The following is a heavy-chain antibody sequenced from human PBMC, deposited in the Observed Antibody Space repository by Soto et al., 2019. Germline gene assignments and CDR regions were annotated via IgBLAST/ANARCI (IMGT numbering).Heavy chain of an antibody. V-gene: IGHV1-69*12. D-gene: IGHD3-22*01. J-gene: IGHJ3*02. CDR3: ARQRGIVVVITTSDDAFDI. CDR1: GGTFSSYA. Sequence: QVQLVQSGAEVKKPGSSVKVSCKASGGTFSSYAISWVRQAPGQGLEWMGGIIPIFGTANYAQKFQGRVTITAAEXXSXAXXELSSLRSEDTAVYYCARQRGIVVVITTSDDAFDIWGQGTMVTVSS. CDR2: IIPIFGTA.